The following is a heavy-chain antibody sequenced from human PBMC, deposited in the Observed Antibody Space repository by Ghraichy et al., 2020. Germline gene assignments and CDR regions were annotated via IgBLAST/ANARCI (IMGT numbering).Heavy chain of an antibody. D-gene: IGHD3-22*01. Sequence: SETLSLTCTVSGGSISSGGYYWSWIRQHPGKGLEWIGYIYYSGSTYYNPSLKSRVTISVDTSKNQFSLKLSSVTAADTAVYYCARQGPRHYDSSGYYGAGWYFDLWGRGTLVTVSS. J-gene: IGHJ2*01. V-gene: IGHV4-31*03. CDR3: ARQGPRHYDSSGYYGAGWYFDL. CDR1: GGSISSGGYY. CDR2: IYYSGST.